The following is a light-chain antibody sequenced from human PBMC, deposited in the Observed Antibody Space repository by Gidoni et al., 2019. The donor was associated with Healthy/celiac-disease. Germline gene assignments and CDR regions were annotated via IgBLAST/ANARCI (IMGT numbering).Light chain of an antibody. CDR1: QSVSSSY. Sequence: EIVLTPSTCTLSLSPGERANLYCSASQSVSSSYLAWYQQKPGQAPRLLIYGASSMATGIPYRFSGSGSGTDFTLTISSLEPEDFAVYYCQQYGSSPFTFGQGTRLEIK. V-gene: IGKV3-20*01. J-gene: IGKJ5*01. CDR3: QQYGSSPFT. CDR2: GAS.